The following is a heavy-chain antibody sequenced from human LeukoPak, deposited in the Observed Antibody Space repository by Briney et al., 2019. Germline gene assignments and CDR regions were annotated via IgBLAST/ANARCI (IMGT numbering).Heavy chain of an antibody. D-gene: IGHD6-19*01. CDR1: GFTYSISA. Sequence: GGSLRLSCAAPGFTYSISAMSWVRQAPGKGLEWVATTSGNSITTYYADSLKGRFTISRDASKNTLYLQMNSLRAEDTAVYFCAKDRTQGSGWYLIFDYWSQGTLVTVSS. V-gene: IGHV3-23*01. CDR2: TSGNSITT. CDR3: AKDRTQGSGWYLIFDY. J-gene: IGHJ4*02.